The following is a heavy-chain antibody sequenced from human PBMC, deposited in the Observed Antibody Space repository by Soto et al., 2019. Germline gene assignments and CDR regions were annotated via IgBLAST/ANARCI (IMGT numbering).Heavy chain of an antibody. CDR2: IDSGNGDT. CDR3: ARDAYYDFWGKRWFDP. CDR1: GYSLTPYA. Sequence: GASVKVSCKASGYSLTPYAIHWVRQAPGQRLEWMGWIDSGNGDTKYSQNFQDRVTITWDTSASAAYMELSSLRSEDTAVYYCARDAYYDFWGKRWFDPWGQGTLVTVSS. J-gene: IGHJ5*02. D-gene: IGHD3-3*01. V-gene: IGHV1-3*01.